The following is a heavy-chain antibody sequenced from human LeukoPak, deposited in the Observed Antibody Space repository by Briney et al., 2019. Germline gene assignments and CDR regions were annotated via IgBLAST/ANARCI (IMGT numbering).Heavy chain of an antibody. CDR2: ISASGYTT. CDR3: AKEGFDY. CDR1: GFTFSSYA. V-gene: IGHV3-23*01. Sequence: GGSLRLSCAASGFTFSSYAMHWVRQAPGKGLEWVSSISASGYTTYYADSVKGRFTISRDNSKNTLHLQMNSLRAEDTAIYYCAKEGFDYWGQGTLVTVSS. J-gene: IGHJ4*02.